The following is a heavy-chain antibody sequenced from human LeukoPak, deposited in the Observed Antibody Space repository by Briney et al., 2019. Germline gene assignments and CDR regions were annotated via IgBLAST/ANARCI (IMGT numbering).Heavy chain of an antibody. V-gene: IGHV4-38-2*01. J-gene: IGHJ5*02. Sequence: SETLSLTCAVSGYSISGGYYWGWIRQPPGKGLEWIGSIYHSGSTYYNPSLKSRVTISVDTSKNQFSLKLSSVTAADTAVYYCARQLTTVTLGWFDPWGQGTLVTVSS. CDR1: GYSISGGYY. D-gene: IGHD4-17*01. CDR3: ARQLTTVTLGWFDP. CDR2: IYHSGST.